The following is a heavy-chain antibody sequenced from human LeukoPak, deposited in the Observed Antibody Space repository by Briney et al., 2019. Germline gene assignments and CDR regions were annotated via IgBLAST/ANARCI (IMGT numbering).Heavy chain of an antibody. CDR1: GGSISSYY. V-gene: IGHV4-59*01. Sequence: PSETLSLTCTVSGGSISSYYWSWIRQPPGKGLEWIGYIYYSGSTNYNPSLKSRVTISVDTSKNQFSLKLSSVTAADTAVYYCARVYDSSGYYYPHDYWGQGTLVTVSS. D-gene: IGHD3-22*01. CDR3: ARVYDSSGYYYPHDY. CDR2: IYYSGST. J-gene: IGHJ4*02.